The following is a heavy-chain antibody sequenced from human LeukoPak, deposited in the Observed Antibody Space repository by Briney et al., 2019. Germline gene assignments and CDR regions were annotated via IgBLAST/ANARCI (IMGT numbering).Heavy chain of an antibody. CDR1: GFTFSSYG. V-gene: IGHV3-48*04. J-gene: IGHJ6*03. D-gene: IGHD3-10*01. CDR3: ARDAGSGSYYSYAYYYYYMDV. CDR2: ISSSSSTI. Sequence: GGSLRLSCAASGFTFSSYGMNWVRQAPGKGLEWVSYISSSSSTIYYADSVKGRFTISRDNAKNSLYLQMNSLRAEDTAVYYCARDAGSGSYYSYAYYYYYMDVWGKGTTVTVSS.